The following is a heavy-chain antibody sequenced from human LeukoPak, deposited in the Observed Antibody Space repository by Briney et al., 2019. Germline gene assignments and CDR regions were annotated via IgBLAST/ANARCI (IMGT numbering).Heavy chain of an antibody. CDR1: GGSISSYY. CDR2: IYYSGSS. D-gene: IGHD6-13*01. CDR3: ARHWETSSWYVDY. Sequence: SETLSLTCTVPGGSISSYYWSWIRQPPGKGLEWIGYIYYSGSSNYNPSLKSRVTISVDTSKNQFSLKLSSVTAADTAVYYCARHWETSSWYVDYWGQGTLVTVSS. V-gene: IGHV4-59*08. J-gene: IGHJ4*02.